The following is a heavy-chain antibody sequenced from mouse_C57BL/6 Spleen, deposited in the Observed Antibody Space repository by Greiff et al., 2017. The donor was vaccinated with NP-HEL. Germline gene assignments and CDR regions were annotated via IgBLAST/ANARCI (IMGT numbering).Heavy chain of an antibody. Sequence: VKLVESGPGLVQPSQSLSITCTVSGFSLTSYGVHWVRQSPGKGLEWLGVIWSGGSTDYNAAFISRLSISKDNSKSQVFFKMNSLQADDTAIYYCARLITTVVARDYYAMDYWGQGTSVTVSS. V-gene: IGHV2-2*01. D-gene: IGHD1-1*01. J-gene: IGHJ4*01. CDR1: GFSLTSYG. CDR2: IWSGGST. CDR3: ARLITTVVARDYYAMDY.